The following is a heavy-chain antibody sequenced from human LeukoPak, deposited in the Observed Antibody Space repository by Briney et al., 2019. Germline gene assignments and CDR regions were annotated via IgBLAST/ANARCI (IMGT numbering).Heavy chain of an antibody. CDR1: GFTFNNYA. D-gene: IGHD2-2*01. J-gene: IGHJ4*02. V-gene: IGHV3-23*01. CDR2: INTGGGT. Sequence: GGSLRLSCAASGFTFNNYAMTWVRQAPGKRLEWVSTINTGGGTYYADSVKARFTMSRDNSRNTLFLQMNNLRPEDTAVYFCARDMHEYYFDYWGQGILVTVSS. CDR3: ARDMHEYYFDY.